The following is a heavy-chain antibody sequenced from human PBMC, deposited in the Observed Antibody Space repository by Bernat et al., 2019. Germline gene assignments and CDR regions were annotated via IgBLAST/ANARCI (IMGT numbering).Heavy chain of an antibody. J-gene: IGHJ4*02. CDR3: AKWSSVLKGFDC. D-gene: IGHD5/OR15-5a*01. Sequence: QVQLQESGPGLVKPSETLSLTCTVSSDSISSHYWNWIRQPPGKGLEWIGYTYYTGSINYNPSLKSRVTMSVDTSKNQFSLKLSSVTAADTAVYYCAKWSSVLKGFDCWGQGTLVTVSS. V-gene: IGHV4-59*08. CDR1: SDSISSHY. CDR2: TYYTGSI.